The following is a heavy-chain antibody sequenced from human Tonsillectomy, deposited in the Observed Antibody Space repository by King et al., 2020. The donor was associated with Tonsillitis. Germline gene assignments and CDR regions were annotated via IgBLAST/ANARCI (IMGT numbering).Heavy chain of an antibody. D-gene: IGHD6-19*01. Sequence: QLVQSGAEVKKPGESLKISCKGSEYRFTSYWIGWVRQMPGKGLEWMGIIYPGDSDTRYSPSFQGQVTISADKSIITAYLQWSRLKASDTAMYYCARHPPPHPGIAVAGTPFDYWGQGTLVTVSS. CDR1: EYRFTSYW. CDR2: IYPGDSDT. V-gene: IGHV5-51*01. J-gene: IGHJ4*02. CDR3: ARHPPPHPGIAVAGTPFDY.